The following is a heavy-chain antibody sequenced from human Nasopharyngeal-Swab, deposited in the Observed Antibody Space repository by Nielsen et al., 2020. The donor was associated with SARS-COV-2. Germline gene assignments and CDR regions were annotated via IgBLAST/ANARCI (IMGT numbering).Heavy chain of an antibody. CDR2: INAGNGNT. D-gene: IGHD3-22*01. Sequence: ASVKVSCKASGYTFTSYAMHWVRQDPGQWLEWMGWINAGNGNTKYSQKFQGRVTITRDTSATTAYMELSSLRSEDTAVYYCAFVSYDSSGYYYSYWGQGTLVTVSS. CDR1: GYTFTSYA. V-gene: IGHV1-3*01. J-gene: IGHJ4*02. CDR3: AFVSYDSSGYYYSY.